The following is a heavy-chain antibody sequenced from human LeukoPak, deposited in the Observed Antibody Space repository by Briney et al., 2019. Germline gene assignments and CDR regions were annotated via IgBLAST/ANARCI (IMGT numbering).Heavy chain of an antibody. V-gene: IGHV1-69*13. J-gene: IGHJ4*02. CDR3: ARDLGYCSSTSCYTRGY. CDR2: IVPISGTA. CDR1: GGTFSSYA. Sequence: ASVKVSCKASGGTFSSYAISWVRQAPGQGLEWMGGIVPISGTANYAQKFQGRVTITADESTSTAFVELRSLRSDDTAVYYCARDLGYCSSTSCYTRGYWGQGTLVTVSS. D-gene: IGHD2-2*02.